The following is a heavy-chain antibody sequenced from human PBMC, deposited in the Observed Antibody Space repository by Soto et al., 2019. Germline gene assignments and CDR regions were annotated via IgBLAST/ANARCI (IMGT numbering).Heavy chain of an antibody. D-gene: IGHD6-19*01. CDR2: ISYDGSNK. Sequence: QVQLVESGGGVVQPVRSLRLSCAASGFTFSSYAMHWVRQAPGKGLEWVAVISYDGSNKYYADSVKGRFTIARDNSKNTLYLQMNSLRAEDTAVYYCARGIAVAGSYFDYWGQGTLVTVSS. CDR3: ARGIAVAGSYFDY. J-gene: IGHJ4*02. V-gene: IGHV3-30-3*01. CDR1: GFTFSSYA.